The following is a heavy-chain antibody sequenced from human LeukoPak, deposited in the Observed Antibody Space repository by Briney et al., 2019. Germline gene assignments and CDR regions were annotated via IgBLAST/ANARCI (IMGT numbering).Heavy chain of an antibody. CDR3: ARELVDYDFWSGYYPKCYFDY. D-gene: IGHD3-3*01. CDR1: GGSFSGYY. Sequence: SETLSLTCAVYGGSFSGYYWSWIRQPPGKGLEWIGEINHSGSTNYNPSLKSRVTISVDTSKNQFSLKLSSVTAADTAVYYCARELVDYDFWSGYYPKCYFDYWGQGTLVTVSS. V-gene: IGHV4-34*01. CDR2: INHSGST. J-gene: IGHJ4*02.